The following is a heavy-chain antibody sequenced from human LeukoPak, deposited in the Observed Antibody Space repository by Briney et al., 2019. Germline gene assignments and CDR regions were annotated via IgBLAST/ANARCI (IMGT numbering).Heavy chain of an antibody. Sequence: PSETLSLTCTVSGVSIRSYYWSWIRQPAGKGLEWIGRFYTSGSTNYNPSLKSRATMSVDTSKNQFSLKLNSVTAADTAVYYCARHRSKWLQSSFDYWGQGTLVTVSS. CDR3: ARHRSKWLQSSFDY. CDR1: GVSIRSYY. CDR2: FYTSGST. J-gene: IGHJ4*02. V-gene: IGHV4-4*07. D-gene: IGHD5-24*01.